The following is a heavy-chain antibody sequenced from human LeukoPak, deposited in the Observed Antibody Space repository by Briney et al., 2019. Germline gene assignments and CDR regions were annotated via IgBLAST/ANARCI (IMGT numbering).Heavy chain of an antibody. Sequence: PGGSLRLSCAASGFTFSSYAMSWVRQAPRKGLEWVGFIRSKAYGGTTEYAASVKGRFTISRDDSKSIAYLQMNSLKTEDTAVYYCTRDPYYDSSGYYLSDYFDYWGQGTLVTVSS. V-gene: IGHV3-49*04. CDR3: TRDPYYDSSGYYLSDYFDY. D-gene: IGHD3-22*01. CDR2: IRSKAYGGTT. CDR1: GFTFSSYA. J-gene: IGHJ4*02.